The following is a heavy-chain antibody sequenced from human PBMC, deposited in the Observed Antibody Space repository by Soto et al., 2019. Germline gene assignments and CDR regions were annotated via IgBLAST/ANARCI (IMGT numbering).Heavy chain of an antibody. CDR3: ARVEDDSSGYYYVRPRWYNWFDP. CDR2: INHSGST. D-gene: IGHD3-22*01. V-gene: IGHV4-34*01. CDR1: GGSFSGYY. Sequence: QVQLQQWGAGLLKPSETLSLTCAVYGGSFSGYYWSWIRQPPGKGLEWIGEINHSGSTNYNPSLKSRVTISVDTSKSQFSLQLSSVTAADTAVYYCARVEDDSSGYYYVRPRWYNWFDPWGQGTLVTVSS. J-gene: IGHJ5*02.